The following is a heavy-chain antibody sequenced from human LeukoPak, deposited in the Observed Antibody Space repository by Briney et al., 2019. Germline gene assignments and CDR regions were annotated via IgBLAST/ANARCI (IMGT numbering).Heavy chain of an antibody. CDR2: IQQDGSEK. CDR3: ARVRKLRTRGVMDPLDY. D-gene: IGHD3-10*01. Sequence: GGSLRLSCAASGFTFNYYWXTWVRQAPGKGLEWAANIQQDGSEKYYVDSVKGRFIISRDNAKNSLYLQMNSLRAEDTAVYYCARVRKLRTRGVMDPLDYWGQGTLVTVSS. J-gene: IGHJ4*02. V-gene: IGHV3-7*01. CDR1: GFTFNYYW.